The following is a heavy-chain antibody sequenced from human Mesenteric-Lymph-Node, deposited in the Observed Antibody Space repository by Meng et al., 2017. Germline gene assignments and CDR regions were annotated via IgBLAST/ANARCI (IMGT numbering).Heavy chain of an antibody. J-gene: IGHJ3*02. Sequence: ASVKVSCKASGYTFTSYYMHWVRQAPGQGLEWMGIINPSGGSTSYAQKFQGRVTMTRDTSTSTVYMELSSLRSEDTAVYYCAREGSLTIAAAGHPDLYLKVDDAFDIWGQGTMVTVSS. CDR2: INPSGGST. V-gene: IGHV1-46*01. CDR3: AREGSLTIAAAGHPDLYLKVDDAFDI. CDR1: GYTFTSYY. D-gene: IGHD6-13*01.